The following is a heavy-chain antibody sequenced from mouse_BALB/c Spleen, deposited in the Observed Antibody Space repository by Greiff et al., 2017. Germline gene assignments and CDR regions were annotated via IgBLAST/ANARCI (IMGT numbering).Heavy chain of an antibody. CDR1: GFSLTSYG. D-gene: IGHD2-10*01. Sequence: VMLVESGPDLVAPSQSLSITCTVSGFSLTSYGVHWVRQPPGKGLEWLVVIWSDGSTTYNSALKSRLSISKDNSKSQVFLKMNSLQTDDTAMYYCARHDPYSRWYFDVWGAGTTVTVSS. CDR3: ARHDPYSRWYFDV. V-gene: IGHV2-6-2*01. CDR2: IWSDGST. J-gene: IGHJ1*01.